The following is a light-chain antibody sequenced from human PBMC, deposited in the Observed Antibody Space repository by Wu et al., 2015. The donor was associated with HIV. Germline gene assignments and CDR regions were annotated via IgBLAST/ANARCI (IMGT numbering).Light chain of an antibody. CDR3: QQYGGSTWT. J-gene: IGKJ1*01. V-gene: IGKV3-15*01. Sequence: EIVMTQSPATLSVSLGERATLSCRASQSVSSNLAWYQQKPGQAPRLLIYGASTRATGIPARFSGSGSGTEFTLTISRLEPQDFAVYYCQQYGGSTWTFGQGTKVEI. CDR2: GAS. CDR1: QSVSSN.